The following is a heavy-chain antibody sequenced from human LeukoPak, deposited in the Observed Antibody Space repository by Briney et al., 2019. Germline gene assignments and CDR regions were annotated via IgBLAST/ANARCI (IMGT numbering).Heavy chain of an antibody. CDR1: GFTFSSHG. D-gene: IGHD3-3*01. Sequence: GGSLRLSCAASGFTFSSHGMNWVRQAPGKGLEGVSGISPSGGITYYTDAVKGRFTISRDNSKNTLSLQMNSLRAEDTAMYYCARAAAYYDFWSGYYSDYYYYMDVWGKGTTVTVSS. J-gene: IGHJ6*03. V-gene: IGHV3-23*01. CDR3: ARAAAYYDFWSGYYSDYYYYMDV. CDR2: ISPSGGIT.